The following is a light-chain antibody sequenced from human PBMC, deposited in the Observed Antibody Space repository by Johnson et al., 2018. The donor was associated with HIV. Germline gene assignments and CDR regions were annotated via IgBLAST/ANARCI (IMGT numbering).Light chain of an antibody. CDR3: GTWDSSLSAYV. CDR2: DNN. Sequence: QSVLTQPPSVSAAPGQKVTISCSGSSSNIGNNYVSWYQQLPGTAPKLLIYDNNKRRSGIPDRFSGSKSGTSATLGITGIQTGDEADYYCGTWDSSLSAYVFGIGTKVTVL. V-gene: IGLV1-51*01. J-gene: IGLJ1*01. CDR1: SSNIGNNY.